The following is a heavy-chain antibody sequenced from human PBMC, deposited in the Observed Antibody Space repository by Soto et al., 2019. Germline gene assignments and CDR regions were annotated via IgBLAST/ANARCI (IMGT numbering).Heavy chain of an antibody. J-gene: IGHJ6*02. CDR2: IYYSGST. CDR3: ARDYRASYPAYYYYGMDV. D-gene: IGHD3-16*02. V-gene: IGHV4-31*03. CDR1: GGSISSGGDY. Sequence: QVQLQESGPGLVKPSQTLSLTCTVSGGSISSGGDYWSWIRQHPGKGLEWIGYIYYSGSTYYNPSRKSRVSISVDTSKNQFSLKLSSGTAADTAVYYCARDYRASYPAYYYYGMDVWGQGTTVTVSS.